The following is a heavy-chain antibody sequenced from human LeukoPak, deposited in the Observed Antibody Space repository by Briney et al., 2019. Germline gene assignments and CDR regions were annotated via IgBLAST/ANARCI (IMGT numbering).Heavy chain of an antibody. V-gene: IGHV1-69*10. D-gene: IGHD3-16*02. Sequence: ASVKVSCKASGGTFRSYAISWVRQAPGQGLEWMGGIIPIFDIANYAQKFQGRVTITADKSTSTAYMDLSSLTSEDTAVYYCAKGVWGNYRRRFDYWGQGTLVTVSS. CDR3: AKGVWGNYRRRFDY. CDR2: IIPIFDIA. CDR1: GGTFRSYA. J-gene: IGHJ4*02.